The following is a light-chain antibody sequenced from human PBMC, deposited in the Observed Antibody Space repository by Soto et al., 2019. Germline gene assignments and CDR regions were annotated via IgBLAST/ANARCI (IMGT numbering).Light chain of an antibody. Sequence: EIVLTQSPATLSLSPGERATLSCRASQSVSTYLAWYPQKPGQAPRLLIYDASKRATGIPVRFSGSGSGTDFTLPITSLEPEDFGVYYCQQRSNWPPTWTFGQGTKVDIK. CDR3: QQRSNWPPTWT. V-gene: IGKV3-11*01. CDR1: QSVSTY. CDR2: DAS. J-gene: IGKJ1*01.